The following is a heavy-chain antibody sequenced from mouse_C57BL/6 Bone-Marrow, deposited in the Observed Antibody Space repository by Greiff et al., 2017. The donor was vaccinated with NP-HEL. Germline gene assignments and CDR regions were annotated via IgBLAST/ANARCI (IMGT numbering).Heavy chain of an antibody. J-gene: IGHJ4*01. Sequence: VMLVESGPGLVQPSQSLSITCTVSGFSLTSYGVHWVRQSPGKGLEWLGVIWRGGSTDYNAAFISRLSITKDNSKSKVFFKMNSLQADDTAIYYCAKPPNWDNYYAMDYWGQGTSVTVSS. CDR2: IWRGGST. V-gene: IGHV2-5*01. D-gene: IGHD4-1*01. CDR1: GFSLTSYG. CDR3: AKPPNWDNYYAMDY.